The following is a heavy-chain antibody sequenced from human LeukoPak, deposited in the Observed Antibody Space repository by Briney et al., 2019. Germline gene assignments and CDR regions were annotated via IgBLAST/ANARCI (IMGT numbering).Heavy chain of an antibody. CDR3: TTDLVVATIGGGDWLDP. CDR1: GFTFSNAW. Sequence: GGSLRLSCAASGFTFSNAWMSWVRQAPGKGLEWVGRIKSKTDGGATDYAAPVKGRFTISRDDSKNTLYLQMNSLKTEDTAVYYCTTDLVVATIGGGDWLDPWGQGTLVTVSS. D-gene: IGHD5-12*01. J-gene: IGHJ5*02. V-gene: IGHV3-15*01. CDR2: IKSKTDGGAT.